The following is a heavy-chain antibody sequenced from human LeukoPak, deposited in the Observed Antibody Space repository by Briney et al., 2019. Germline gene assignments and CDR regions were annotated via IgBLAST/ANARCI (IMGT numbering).Heavy chain of an antibody. CDR1: GFTFSSYG. Sequence: GGSLRLSCAASGFTFSSYGMHWVRQAPGKGLEWVAVISYDGSNKHYADSVKGRFTISRDNSKNTLYLQMNSLRAEDTAVYYCAKGEWSAGTFDYWGQGTLVTVSS. V-gene: IGHV3-30*18. CDR2: ISYDGSNK. CDR3: AKGEWSAGTFDY. D-gene: IGHD6-13*01. J-gene: IGHJ4*02.